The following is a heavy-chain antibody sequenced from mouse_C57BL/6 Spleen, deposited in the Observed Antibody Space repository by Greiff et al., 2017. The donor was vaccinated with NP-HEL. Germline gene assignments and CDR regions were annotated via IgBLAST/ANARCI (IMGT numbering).Heavy chain of an antibody. J-gene: IGHJ3*01. V-gene: IGHV5-17*01. CDR2: ISSGSSTI. Sequence: EVKLVESGGGLVKPGGSLKLSCAASGFTFSDYGMHWVRQAPEKGLEWVAYISSGSSTIYYADTVKGRFTISRDNAKNTLFLQMTSLRSEDTAMYYCARDYYGSSYEALFAYWGQGTLVTVSA. D-gene: IGHD1-1*01. CDR3: ARDYYGSSYEALFAY. CDR1: GFTFSDYG.